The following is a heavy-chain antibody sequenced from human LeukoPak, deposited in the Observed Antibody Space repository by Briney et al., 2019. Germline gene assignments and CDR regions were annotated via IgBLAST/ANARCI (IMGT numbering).Heavy chain of an antibody. D-gene: IGHD1-26*01. J-gene: IGHJ4*02. Sequence: SETLSLTCAVYGGSFSGYYWSWIRQPPGKGLEWIGEINHSGSTNYNPSLKSRVTISVDTSKNQFSLKVSSVTAADTAVYYCARSSGAYRSFDYWGQGTLVPVSS. V-gene: IGHV4-34*01. CDR2: INHSGST. CDR3: ARSSGAYRSFDY. CDR1: GGSFSGYY.